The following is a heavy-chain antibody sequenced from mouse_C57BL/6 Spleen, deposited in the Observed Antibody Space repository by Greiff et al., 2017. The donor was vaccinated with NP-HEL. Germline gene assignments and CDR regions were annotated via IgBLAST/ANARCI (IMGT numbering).Heavy chain of an antibody. Sequence: QVQLQQPGAELVKPGASVKLSCKASGYTFTSYWMHWVKQRPGQGLEWIGMIHPNSGSTNYNEKFKSKATLTVDKSSSTAYMQLSSLTSYDSSVYYCARNYYGPGYAMDYWGQGTSVTVSS. CDR2: IHPNSGST. V-gene: IGHV1-64*01. CDR1: GYTFTSYW. J-gene: IGHJ4*01. D-gene: IGHD1-2*01. CDR3: ARNYYGPGYAMDY.